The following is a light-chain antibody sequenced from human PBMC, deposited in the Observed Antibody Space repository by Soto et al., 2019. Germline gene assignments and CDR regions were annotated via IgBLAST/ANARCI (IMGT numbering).Light chain of an antibody. Sequence: QSVLTQPPSVSAAPGQKVTISCSGSSSNIGNNYVSWYQQLPGTAPKLLIYDNSKRPSGIPDRFSGSKSATSATLGITGLQTGDEADYYCGTWDNSLSGVFGGGTQLTVL. CDR3: GTWDNSLSGV. CDR2: DNS. V-gene: IGLV1-51*01. CDR1: SSNIGNNY. J-gene: IGLJ7*01.